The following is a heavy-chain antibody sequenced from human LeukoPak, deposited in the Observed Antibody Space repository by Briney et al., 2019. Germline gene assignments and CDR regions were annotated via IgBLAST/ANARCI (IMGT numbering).Heavy chain of an antibody. Sequence: ASVKVSCKASGYSFATYYMHWVRQAPGQGLEWMGIINPSGASTSYAQKFQGRVTVTRDTSTSTVYMELRSLRSEDTAVYYCARVRGSGYFYYWGQGTPVTVSS. D-gene: IGHD3-3*01. CDR3: ARVRGSGYFYY. CDR1: GYSFATYY. V-gene: IGHV1-46*01. J-gene: IGHJ4*02. CDR2: INPSGAST.